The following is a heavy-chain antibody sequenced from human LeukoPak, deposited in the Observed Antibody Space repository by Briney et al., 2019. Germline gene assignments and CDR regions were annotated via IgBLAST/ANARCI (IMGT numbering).Heavy chain of an antibody. CDR2: NYYSGST. CDR1: GGSISSGGYY. Sequence: SETLSLTCTVSGGSISSGGYYWSWIRQHPGKGLEWIGYNYYSGSTYYNPSLKSRVTISVDTSKNQFSLRLSSVTAADTAVYYCARDRGLWFGELLDYWGPGTLVTVSS. CDR3: ARDRGLWFGELLDY. D-gene: IGHD3-10*01. V-gene: IGHV4-31*03. J-gene: IGHJ4*02.